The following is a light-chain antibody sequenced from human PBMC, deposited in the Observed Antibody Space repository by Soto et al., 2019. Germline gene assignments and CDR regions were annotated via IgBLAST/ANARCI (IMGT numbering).Light chain of an antibody. CDR2: EVN. Sequence: QSALTQPASVSGSPGQSITISCTGTSSGVGSHNYVSWYQQHPGKAPKLIIFEVNSRPSGVSNRFSGSKSGSAASLTISGLQAEDEADYYCSSYSSTSTPYVFGGGTKVTVL. CDR3: SSYSSTSTPYV. CDR1: SSGVGSHNY. J-gene: IGLJ1*01. V-gene: IGLV2-14*01.